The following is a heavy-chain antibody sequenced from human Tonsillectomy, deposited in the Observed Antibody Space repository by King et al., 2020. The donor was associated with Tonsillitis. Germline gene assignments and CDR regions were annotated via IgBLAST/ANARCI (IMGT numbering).Heavy chain of an antibody. V-gene: IGHV3-48*01. J-gene: IGHJ4*02. CDR2: ISASGSDT. CDR3: VRDHLWAFDI. D-gene: IGHD7-27*01. Sequence: VQLVESGGGLVQPGGSLRLSCVASGFPFNYYTMDWVRQAPGKGLELISFISASGSDTLYAESVRGRFSMSRDNAKHSIYLQMDTLRADDTAVYYCVRDHLWAFDIWGQGALVTVSS. CDR1: GFPFNYYT.